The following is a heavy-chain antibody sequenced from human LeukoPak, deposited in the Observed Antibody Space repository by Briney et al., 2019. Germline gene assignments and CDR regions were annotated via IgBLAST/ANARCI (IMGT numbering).Heavy chain of an antibody. V-gene: IGHV4-31*03. CDR3: ARTYYYDSSGYPPEYAFDI. CDR2: IYYSGST. CDR1: GGSISSGGYY. Sequence: SQTLSLTCTVSGGSISSGGYYWSWIRQHPGKGLEWIGYIYYSGSTYYNPSLKSRVTISVDTSKNQFSLTLSSVTAADTAVYYCARTYYYDSSGYPPEYAFDIWGQGTMVTVSS. J-gene: IGHJ3*02. D-gene: IGHD3-22*01.